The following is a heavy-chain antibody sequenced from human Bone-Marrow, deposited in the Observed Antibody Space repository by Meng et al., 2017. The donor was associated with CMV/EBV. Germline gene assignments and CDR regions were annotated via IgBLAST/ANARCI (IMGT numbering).Heavy chain of an antibody. Sequence: GGSLRLSCAASRFIFSSYDMHWVRQDTGKGLEWVSTTGTAGDPYYPDSVKGRFTISRENAKNSLYLQMNSLRAGDTAVYYCATGNGYNWNGRNRKLRAEGNDAFDIWGQGTMVTVSS. CDR1: RFIFSSYD. CDR2: TGTAGDP. CDR3: ATGNGYNWNGRNRKLRAEGNDAFDI. D-gene: IGHD1-1*01. V-gene: IGHV3-13*05. J-gene: IGHJ3*02.